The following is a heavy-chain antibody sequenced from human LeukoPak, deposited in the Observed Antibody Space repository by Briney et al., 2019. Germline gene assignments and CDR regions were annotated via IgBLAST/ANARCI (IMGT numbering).Heavy chain of an antibody. V-gene: IGHV1-18*01. CDR3: ASRRDSSGSSDDAFDI. D-gene: IGHD3-22*01. Sequence: ASVKVSCKASGYTFTSYGISWVRQAPGQGLEWMGWISAYNGNTNYAQKLQGRVTMTTDTSTSTAYMELRSLRSDDTAVYYCASRRDSSGSSDDAFDIWGQGTMVTVSS. CDR2: ISAYNGNT. J-gene: IGHJ3*02. CDR1: GYTFTSYG.